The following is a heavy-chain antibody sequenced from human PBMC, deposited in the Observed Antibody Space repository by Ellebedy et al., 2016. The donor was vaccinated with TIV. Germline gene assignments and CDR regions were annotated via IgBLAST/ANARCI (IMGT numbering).Heavy chain of an antibody. CDR2: INSDESST. Sequence: PGGSLRLSCAASGFTFSSYWMHRVRQVPGKELVWVSRINSDESSTSYADSVKGRFTISRDNARNTLYLQMNSLRAEDTAVYFCGRDGVVSTGWYDAFDIWGQGTMVTVSS. J-gene: IGHJ3*02. V-gene: IGHV3-74*01. CDR1: GFTFSSYW. CDR3: GRDGVVSTGWYDAFDI. D-gene: IGHD6-19*01.